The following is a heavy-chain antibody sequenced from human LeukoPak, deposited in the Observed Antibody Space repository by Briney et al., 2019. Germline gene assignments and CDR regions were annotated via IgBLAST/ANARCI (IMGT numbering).Heavy chain of an antibody. CDR1: GGTFSSYA. J-gene: IGHJ4*02. V-gene: IGHV1-69*06. Sequence: SVKVSCKASGGTFSSYAISWVRQAPGQGLEWMGGIIPIFGTANYAQKFQGRVTITADKSTSTAYMELSSLRSEDTAVYYCARSGHTMVRGTKYPRKYPSEIDYWGQGTLVTVSS. CDR3: ARSGHTMVRGTKYPRKYPSEIDY. D-gene: IGHD3-10*01. CDR2: IIPIFGTA.